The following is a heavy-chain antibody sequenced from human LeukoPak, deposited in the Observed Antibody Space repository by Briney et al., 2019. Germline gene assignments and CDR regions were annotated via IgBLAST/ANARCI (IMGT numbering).Heavy chain of an antibody. CDR1: GFTFSSYS. D-gene: IGHD1-26*01. CDR3: ARDRGGSYSAIDY. J-gene: IGHJ4*02. V-gene: IGHV3-48*04. Sequence: GGSLRLSCAASGFTFSSYSMNWVRQAPGKGLEWVSFISSSSSTIYYADSVKGRFTISRDNAKNSLYLQMNSLRAEDTAVYYCARDRGGSYSAIDYWGQGTLVNVSS. CDR2: ISSSSSTI.